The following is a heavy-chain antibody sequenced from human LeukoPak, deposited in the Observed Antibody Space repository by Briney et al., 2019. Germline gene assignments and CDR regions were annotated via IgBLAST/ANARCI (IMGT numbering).Heavy chain of an antibody. J-gene: IGHJ5*02. CDR3: ARLYGSGSYYNVGWFDP. Sequence: ASVKVSCKASGYTFTGYYMHWVRQAPGQGLEWMGWINPNSGGTNYAQKFQGRVTMTRDTSISTAYVELSRLRSDDTAVYYCARLYGSGSYYNVGWFDPWGQGTLVTVSS. CDR2: INPNSGGT. V-gene: IGHV1-2*02. D-gene: IGHD3-10*01. CDR1: GYTFTGYY.